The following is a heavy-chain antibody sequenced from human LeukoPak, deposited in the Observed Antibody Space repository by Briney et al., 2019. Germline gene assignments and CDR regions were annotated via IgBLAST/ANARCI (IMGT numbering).Heavy chain of an antibody. CDR3: ASPNHDYGHWGYFDY. D-gene: IGHD4-17*01. CDR2: INSDGSST. V-gene: IGHV3-74*01. CDR1: GFTFSSYW. J-gene: IGHJ4*02. Sequence: GGSLRLSCAASGFTFSSYWMHWVRQAPGKGLVWVSRINSDGSSTSYADSVKGRFTISRDNAKNTLYLQMNSLRAEDTAVYYCASPNHDYGHWGYFDYWGQGTLVTVSS.